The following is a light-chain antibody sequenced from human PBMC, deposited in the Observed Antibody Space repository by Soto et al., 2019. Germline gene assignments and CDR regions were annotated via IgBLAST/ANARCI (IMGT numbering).Light chain of an antibody. CDR2: GAS. V-gene: IGKV3-20*01. CDR3: QQYGSSPQT. CDR1: QSVSSTY. J-gene: IGKJ1*01. Sequence: EIVLTQSPGTLSVSHGEGATLSCRASQSVSSTYLAWYQQKAGQAPRLLIYGASSRATGIPDRFSGSGSGTDFTLTISRLEPEDFAVYYCQQYGSSPQTFGQGTKVDIK.